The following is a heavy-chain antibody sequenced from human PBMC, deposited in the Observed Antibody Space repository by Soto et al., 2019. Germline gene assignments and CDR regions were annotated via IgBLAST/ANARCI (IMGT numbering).Heavy chain of an antibody. CDR3: AKDVLTYYYDSSGYYDY. CDR2: VSGSGSRT. CDR1: GFTFSSYA. J-gene: IGHJ4*02. V-gene: IGHV3-23*01. D-gene: IGHD3-22*01. Sequence: GGSLRLSCAASGFTFSSYAMSWVRLAPEKGLEWVTGVSGSGSRTYYADYVKGQYTISRDNSKETLYLQMNCLRAEDTAVYYCAKDVLTYYYDSSGYYDYWGQGTLVTVSS.